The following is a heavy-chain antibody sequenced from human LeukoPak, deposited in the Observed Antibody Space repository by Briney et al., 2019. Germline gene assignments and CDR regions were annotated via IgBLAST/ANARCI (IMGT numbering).Heavy chain of an antibody. V-gene: IGHV3-13*01. J-gene: IGHJ5*02. D-gene: IGHD2/OR15-2a*01. CDR3: ARVGIWGSYNWFDP. CDR2: IGTAGDT. CDR1: GFTFSSYD. Sequence: GGSLRLSCAASGFTFSSYDMHWVRQATGKGLEWVSAIGTAGDTYYPGSVKGRFTISRDNAKNSLYLQMNSLRAEDTAVYYCARVGIWGSYNWFDPWGQGTLVTVSS.